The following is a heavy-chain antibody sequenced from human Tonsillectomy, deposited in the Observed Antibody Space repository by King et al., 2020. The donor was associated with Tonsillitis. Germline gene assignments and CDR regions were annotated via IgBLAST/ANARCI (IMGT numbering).Heavy chain of an antibody. D-gene: IGHD6-13*01. CDR3: AREGYSSSWYGGFDY. CDR1: GFTVSSNY. Sequence: VQLVESGGGLVQPGGSLRLSCAASGFTVSSNYMSWVRQAPGKGLEWVSVLYSGGSTYFADSVKGRFTISRDNSNNTLYLQMNSLRAEDTAVYYCAREGYSSSWYGGFDYWGPGTLVTVSS. V-gene: IGHV3-66*01. J-gene: IGHJ4*02. CDR2: LYSGGST.